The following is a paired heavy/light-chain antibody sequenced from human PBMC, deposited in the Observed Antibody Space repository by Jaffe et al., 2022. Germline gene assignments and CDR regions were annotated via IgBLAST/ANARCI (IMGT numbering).Light chain of an antibody. V-gene: IGLV2-8*01. CDR1: SSDVGGYKY. CDR2: EVS. Sequence: QSALTQPPSASGSPEQSVTISCTGTSSDVGGYKYVSWYQQHPGKAPKLMIYEVSKRPSGVPDRFSGSKSGNTASLTVSGLQAEDEADYYCSSYAGSNFYVFGTGTKVTVL. CDR3: SSYAGSNFYV. J-gene: IGLJ1*01.
Heavy chain of an antibody. J-gene: IGHJ4*02. CDR3: ARMTGYYSLDY. D-gene: IGHD3-9*01. Sequence: QVTLRESGPALVKPTQTLTLTCTFSGFSLSTTGMFVSWIRQPPGKALEWLTFIDWSNGEYYSTSLKTRLTISKDTSKNQVVLTMTNMDPVDTATYYCARMTGYYSLDYWGQGTLVTVSS. CDR2: IDWSNGE. V-gene: IGHV2-70*13. CDR1: GFSLSTTGMF.